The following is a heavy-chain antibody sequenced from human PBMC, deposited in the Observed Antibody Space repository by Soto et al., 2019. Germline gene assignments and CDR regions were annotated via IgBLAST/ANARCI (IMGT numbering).Heavy chain of an antibody. Sequence: GSLRLSCVGSGFTFSDYAMTWVRQAPGKGLEWVATISFGGGNTYYADSLEGRFTISRDNSKNTLFLQMYDLRAEDTALYYCAKDGYCNGGSCYIYYLASWGLGTPVTVSS. CDR2: ISFGGGNT. D-gene: IGHD2-15*01. V-gene: IGHV3-23*01. CDR3: AKDGYCNGGSCYIYYLAS. CDR1: GFTFSDYA. J-gene: IGHJ4*02.